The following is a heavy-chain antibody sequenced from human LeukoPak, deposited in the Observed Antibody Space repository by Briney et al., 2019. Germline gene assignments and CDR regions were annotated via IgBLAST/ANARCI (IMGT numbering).Heavy chain of an antibody. CDR1: GDSMSVDC. V-gene: IGHV4-59*01. D-gene: IGHD4-17*01. J-gene: IGHJ4*02. Sequence: PSETLSLTCTVSGDSMSVDCWTWLRQPPGKGLEWIGYAADSGSPNYNPPLKTRVTISVDSSTRPFSLRLTSVSAADTAIYYCAAMTTVTMYSYFFASWGQGTLLTVSS. CDR3: AAMTTVTMYSYFFAS. CDR2: AADSGSP.